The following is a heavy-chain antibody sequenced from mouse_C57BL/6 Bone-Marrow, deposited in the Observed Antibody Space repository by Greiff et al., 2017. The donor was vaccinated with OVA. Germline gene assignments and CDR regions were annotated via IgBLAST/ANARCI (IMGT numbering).Heavy chain of an antibody. CDR3: ARSGGYYYGLFDY. J-gene: IGHJ2*01. CDR1: GYTFTDYY. Sequence: VKLLESGAELVRPGASVKLSCKASGYTFTDYYINWVKQRPGQGLEWIARIYPGSGNTYYNEKFKGKATLTAEKSSSTAYMQLSSLTSEDSAVYFCARSGGYYYGLFDYWGQGTTLTVSS. V-gene: IGHV1-76*01. CDR2: IYPGSGNT. D-gene: IGHD1-1*01.